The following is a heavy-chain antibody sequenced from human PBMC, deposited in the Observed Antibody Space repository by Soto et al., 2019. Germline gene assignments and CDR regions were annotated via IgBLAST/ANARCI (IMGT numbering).Heavy chain of an antibody. CDR1: GYTFTSYG. Sequence: ASVKVSCKASGYTFTSYGISWVRQAPGQGLEWMGWISAYNGNTNYAQKLQGRVTMTTDTSTSTAYMELRSLRSDDTAVYYCARVEGGYDTYSYGDQIFDYWGQGTLVTVSS. V-gene: IGHV1-18*01. J-gene: IGHJ4*02. CDR2: ISAYNGNT. D-gene: IGHD5-18*01. CDR3: ARVEGGYDTYSYGDQIFDY.